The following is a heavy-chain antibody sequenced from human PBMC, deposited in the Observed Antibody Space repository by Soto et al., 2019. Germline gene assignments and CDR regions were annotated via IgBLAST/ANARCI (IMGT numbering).Heavy chain of an antibody. J-gene: IGHJ2*01. D-gene: IGHD2-15*01. CDR1: GYNFATNW. CDR2: IYPGDSDT. V-gene: IGHV5-51*03. CDR3: ARRGSGNCSGASCWYFDL. Sequence: EVQLVQAATEVKKPGESLKISCKGSGYNFATNWIGWVRQMPGKGLEWMGIIYPGDSDTRYSPSFQGQVTVSADKSISTAYLQWNSLKASDTAIYCCARRGSGNCSGASCWYFDLWGRGTLVTVSS.